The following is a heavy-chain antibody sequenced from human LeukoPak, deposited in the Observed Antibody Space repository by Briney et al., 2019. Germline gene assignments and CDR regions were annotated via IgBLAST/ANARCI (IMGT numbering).Heavy chain of an antibody. J-gene: IGHJ4*02. Sequence: GGSLRLSCAASGFTLSNYWMHWVRQVPGKGLVWVSRIGNDGSSTTYADSVKGRFTISRDNAKSTLYLQMNSLGAEDTAVYYCARDGARLDYWGQGTLVTVSS. CDR3: ARDGARLDY. CDR1: GFTLSNYW. D-gene: IGHD1-26*01. CDR2: IGNDGSST. V-gene: IGHV3-74*01.